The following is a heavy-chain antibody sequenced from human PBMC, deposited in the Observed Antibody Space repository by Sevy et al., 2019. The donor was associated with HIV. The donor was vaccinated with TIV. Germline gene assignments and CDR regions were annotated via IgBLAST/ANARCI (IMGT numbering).Heavy chain of an antibody. J-gene: IGHJ4*02. CDR2: IKQDMSEK. CDR1: GFTFSSYE. V-gene: IGHV3-7*01. Sequence: GGSLRLSCAASGFTFSSYEMSWVRQAPGKGLEWVANIKQDMSEKYYADSVKGRFTISRDNARNSLYLQMESLRAEDTAVYYCARAQQVTMLVVIGGLYFDFWGQGTLVTVSS. D-gene: IGHD3-22*01. CDR3: ARAQQVTMLVVIGGLYFDF.